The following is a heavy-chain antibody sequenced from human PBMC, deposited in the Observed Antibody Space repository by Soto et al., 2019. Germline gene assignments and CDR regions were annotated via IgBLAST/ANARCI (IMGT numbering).Heavy chain of an antibody. CDR2: ISAYNGNT. Sequence: ASVKVSCKASGYTFTSYGISWVRQAPGQGLEWMGWISAYNGNTNYAQKLQGRVTMTTDTSTSTAYMELRSLRSDDTAVYYCARDLECSSGWYPYYYYYYGMYVWGQGTTVTVSS. CDR1: GYTFTSYG. CDR3: ARDLECSSGWYPYYYYYYGMYV. J-gene: IGHJ6*02. D-gene: IGHD6-19*01. V-gene: IGHV1-18*01.